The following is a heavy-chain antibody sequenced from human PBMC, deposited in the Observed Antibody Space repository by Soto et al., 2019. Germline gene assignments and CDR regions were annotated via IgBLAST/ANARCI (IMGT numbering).Heavy chain of an antibody. CDR2: IYYSGST. Sequence: SETLSLTCTVSGGSISSSSYYWGWIRQPPGKGLEWIGSIYYSGSTNYNPSLKSRVTISVDTSKNQFSLKLSSVTAADTAVYYCARRYGYSFDYWGQGTLVTVSS. CDR1: GGSISSSSYY. D-gene: IGHD1-1*01. V-gene: IGHV4-39*07. CDR3: ARRYGYSFDY. J-gene: IGHJ4*02.